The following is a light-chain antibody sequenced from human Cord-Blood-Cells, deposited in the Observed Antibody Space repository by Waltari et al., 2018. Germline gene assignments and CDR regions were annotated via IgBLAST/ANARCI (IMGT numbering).Light chain of an antibody. V-gene: IGKV1-39*01. CDR1: QSISSY. CDR2: AAS. Sequence: DIQMTKPPSSLPASVGDRVTITFRASQSISSYLNMYQQKPGKAPKLLIYAASSLQSGVLSRFSGSGSGTDFTLTISNLQPEDFATNYCQQSYSTPYSFGQGTKVEI. J-gene: IGKJ2*03. CDR3: QQSYSTPYS.